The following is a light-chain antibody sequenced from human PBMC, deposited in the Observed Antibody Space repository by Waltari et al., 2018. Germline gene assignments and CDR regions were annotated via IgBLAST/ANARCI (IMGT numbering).Light chain of an antibody. CDR1: QSVLYSSDNKNY. Sequence: DIVMTQSPDSLAVSLGERATINCKSSQSVLYSSDNKNYLAWYQQKPGQPPKLLIYWAPTPESGVPDRFSGSGSGTDFTLTISSLQAEDVAVYYCQQYYSTPLTFGGGTKVEIK. CDR2: WAP. V-gene: IGKV4-1*01. CDR3: QQYYSTPLT. J-gene: IGKJ4*01.